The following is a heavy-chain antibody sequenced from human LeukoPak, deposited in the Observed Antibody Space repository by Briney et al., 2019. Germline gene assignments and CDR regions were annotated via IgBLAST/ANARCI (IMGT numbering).Heavy chain of an antibody. CDR3: AAGYGCNFGSWYFVL. D-gene: IGHD4-23*01. Sequence: PSQTLSPTCTASDGSTNIYYRSWIRQPPHNGLEWIGHIYYSGSTNYHPSLKSLVTITVDTSNNQFYLKLSSVTAADTALYCCAAGYGCNFGSWYFVLWGRGTLVAVSS. J-gene: IGHJ2*01. CDR1: DGSTNIYY. V-gene: IGHV4-59*08. CDR2: IYYSGST.